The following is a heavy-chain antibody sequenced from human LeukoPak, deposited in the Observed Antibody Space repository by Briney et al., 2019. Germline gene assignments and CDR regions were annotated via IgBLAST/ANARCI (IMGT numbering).Heavy chain of an antibody. D-gene: IGHD5-18*01. Sequence: GGSLRLSCAASGFTFGSSAMSWVRQAPGKGPEWVSTFSRSGPDTYYADSVKGRFTIFRDNSKNTLYLQMNSLRAEDTAVYYCAKGDQRGYSYPPFDYWGQGTLVTVSS. CDR1: GFTFGSSA. CDR2: FSRSGPDT. V-gene: IGHV3-23*01. CDR3: AKGDQRGYSYPPFDY. J-gene: IGHJ4*02.